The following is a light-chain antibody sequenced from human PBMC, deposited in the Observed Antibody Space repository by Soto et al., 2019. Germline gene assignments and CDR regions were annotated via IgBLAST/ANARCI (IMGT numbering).Light chain of an antibody. CDR1: SSDVGGYNY. Sequence: QSVRTQPRSVSGSPGHSVTGSCTGTSSDVGGYNYVSWYQQHPGKAPKLMIYDVSKRPSGVPDRFSGSKSGNTASLTISGLQAEDEADYYCCSYAGSRYVFGTETKLTVL. CDR2: DVS. CDR3: CSYAGSRYV. J-gene: IGLJ1*01. V-gene: IGLV2-11*01.